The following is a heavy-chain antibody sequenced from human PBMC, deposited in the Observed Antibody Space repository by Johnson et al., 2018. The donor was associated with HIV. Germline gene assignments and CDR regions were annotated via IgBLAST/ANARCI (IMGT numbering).Heavy chain of an antibody. CDR1: GFTVSSNY. J-gene: IGHJ3*02. CDR2: IYSGGST. D-gene: IGHD6-19*01. Sequence: VQLVESGGGLVQPGGSLRLSCAASGFTVSSNYMSWVRQAPGKGLEWVSVIYSGGSTYYADSVKGRFTISRDTSKNTLYLQMNSLRAEDTAVYYCAREGGRIAVAGPSRENDAFDIWGQGTMVTVSS. V-gene: IGHV3-66*02. CDR3: AREGGRIAVAGPSRENDAFDI.